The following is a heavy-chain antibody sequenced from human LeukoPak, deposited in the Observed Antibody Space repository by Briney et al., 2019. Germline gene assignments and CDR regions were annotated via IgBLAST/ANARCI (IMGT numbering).Heavy chain of an antibody. Sequence: SQTLSLTCTVSGGSTSSGSYYWSWIRQPAGKGLEWIGRIYTSGSTNYNPSLKSRVTISVDTSKNQFSLKLSSVTAADTAVYYCARGYGDYRPLDYWGQGTLVTVSS. V-gene: IGHV4-61*02. J-gene: IGHJ4*02. CDR2: IYTSGST. CDR1: GGSTSSGSYY. D-gene: IGHD4-17*01. CDR3: ARGYGDYRPLDY.